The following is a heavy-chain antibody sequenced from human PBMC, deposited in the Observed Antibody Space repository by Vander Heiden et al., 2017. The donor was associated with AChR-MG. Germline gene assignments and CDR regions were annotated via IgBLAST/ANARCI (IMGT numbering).Heavy chain of an antibody. CDR3: ARIFTPRFFGRYYYYMDV. J-gene: IGHJ6*03. V-gene: IGHV2-26*01. CDR2: IFSNDEK. Sequence: QVTLKESGPVLVKPTETLTLTCTVSGFSLSNARMGVSWIRQPPGKALEWLAHIFSNDEKSYSTSLKSRLTISKDTSKSQVVLTMTNMDPVDTATYYCARIFTPRFFGRYYYYMDVWGKGTTVTVSS. CDR1: GFSLSNARMG. D-gene: IGHD3-3*01.